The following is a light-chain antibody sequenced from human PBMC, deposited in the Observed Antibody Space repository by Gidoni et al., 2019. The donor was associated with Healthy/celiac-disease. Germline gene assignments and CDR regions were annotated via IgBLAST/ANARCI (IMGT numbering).Light chain of an antibody. V-gene: IGKV1-8*01. CDR2: AAS. J-gene: IGKJ4*01. Sequence: AIRMTQSPSSFSASTGDRVTITCRASQGISSYLAWYQQKPGKAPKLLIYAASTLQSGVPSRFSGSGSGTDFTLTISCLQSEDFATYYCQQDYSYPPLTFXGXTKVEIK. CDR3: QQDYSYPPLT. CDR1: QGISSY.